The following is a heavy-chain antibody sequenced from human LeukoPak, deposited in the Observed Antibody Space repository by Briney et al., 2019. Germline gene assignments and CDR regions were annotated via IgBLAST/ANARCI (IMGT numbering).Heavy chain of an antibody. CDR1: GGSISSGGYY. V-gene: IGHV4-30-2*01. CDR3: ARAESGSFDY. D-gene: IGHD1-26*01. CDR2: IYHSGST. Sequence: SQTLSVNCTVSGGSISSGGYYWSWIRQPPGKGLEWIGYIYHSGSTYYNPSLKSRVTISVDRSKNQFSLKLSSVTAADTAVYYCARAESGSFDYWGQGTLVTVSS. J-gene: IGHJ4*02.